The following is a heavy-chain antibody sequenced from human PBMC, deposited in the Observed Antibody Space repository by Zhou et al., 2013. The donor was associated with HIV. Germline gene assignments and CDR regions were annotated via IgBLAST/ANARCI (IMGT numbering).Heavy chain of an antibody. Sequence: QVQLVQSGAGVKKPGSSVKVSCKASGVTFSSYAISWVRQAPGQGLEWMGRIIPIFGTTNYAQKFLGRVTITADRSTSTAYMELISLRSEDTAVFYXASVRCHVDHCYFPLLGTAFDIWAKGQWSPSLQ. J-gene: IGHJ3*02. D-gene: IGHD2-15*01. CDR1: GVTFSSYA. V-gene: IGHV1-69*14. CDR3: ASVRCHVDHCYFPLLGTAFDI. CDR2: IIPIFGTT.